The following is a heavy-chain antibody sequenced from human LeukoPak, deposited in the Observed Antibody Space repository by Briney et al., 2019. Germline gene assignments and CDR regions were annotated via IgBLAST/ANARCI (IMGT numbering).Heavy chain of an antibody. J-gene: IGHJ4*02. CDR2: IKQDGSEK. D-gene: IGHD5-12*01. Sequence: GGSLRLSCAASGFTFSSYWMSWVRQAPGKGLEWVANIKQDGSEKYYVDSVKGRFTISRDNAKNSLYLQMNSLRAEDTAVYYCARLGSGGYDYCDYWGQGTLVTVSS. V-gene: IGHV3-7*01. CDR1: GFTFSSYW. CDR3: ARLGSGGYDYCDY.